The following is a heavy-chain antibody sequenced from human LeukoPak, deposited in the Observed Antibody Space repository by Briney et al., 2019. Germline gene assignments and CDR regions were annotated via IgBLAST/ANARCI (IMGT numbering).Heavy chain of an antibody. J-gene: IGHJ6*03. V-gene: IGHV1-8*01. Sequence: ASVKVSCKASGYTFTSYDINWVRQATGQGLEWMGWMNPNSGNTGYAQKFQGRVTMTRNTSISTAYMELSSLRSEGTAVYYCSRGRGRGDFWSGYHYYYYMDVWSKGTTVTVSS. CDR1: GYTFTSYD. D-gene: IGHD3-3*01. CDR2: MNPNSGNT. CDR3: SRGRGRGDFWSGYHYYYYMDV.